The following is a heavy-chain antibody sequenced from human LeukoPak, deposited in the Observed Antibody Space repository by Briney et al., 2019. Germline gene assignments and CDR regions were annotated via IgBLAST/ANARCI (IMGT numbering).Heavy chain of an antibody. D-gene: IGHD3-22*01. V-gene: IGHV1-69*05. J-gene: IGHJ4*02. CDR3: ARNPVIYDSSGYYDY. CDR2: IIPIFDTS. Sequence: EASVKVSCKASGGTFSSYAISWVRQAPGQGPEWMGGIIPIFDTSNYAQKFQGRVTITTDESTSTAYMELSSLRSEDTAVYYCARNPVIYDSSGYYDYWGQGTLVTVSS. CDR1: GGTFSSYA.